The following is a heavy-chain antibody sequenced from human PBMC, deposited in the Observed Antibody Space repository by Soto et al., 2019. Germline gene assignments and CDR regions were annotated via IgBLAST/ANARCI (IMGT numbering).Heavy chain of an antibody. Sequence: GGSLRLSCAASGFTFSSYWMSWVRQAPGKGLEWVANIKQDGSEKYYVDSVKGRFTISRDNAKNSLYLQMNSLRAEDTAVYYCARSRDGYNFGPTSAYYYGMDVWGQGTTVTVSS. V-gene: IGHV3-7*05. CDR1: GFTFSSYW. D-gene: IGHD5-12*01. CDR2: IKQDGSEK. J-gene: IGHJ6*02. CDR3: ARSRDGYNFGPTSAYYYGMDV.